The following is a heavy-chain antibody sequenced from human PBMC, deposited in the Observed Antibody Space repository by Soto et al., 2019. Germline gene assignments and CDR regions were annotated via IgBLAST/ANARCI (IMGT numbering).Heavy chain of an antibody. Sequence: GGSPRLSCAASGFTFSSYAMHWVRQDPGKGLEYVSAIGSDGGNTYYANSVKDRFTISRDNSKNTLYLQMGSLRTEDMAVYYCARGDPYSDTLRNDAFDIWGQGTMVTVSS. CDR2: IGSDGGNT. D-gene: IGHD5-18*01. CDR1: GFTFSSYA. V-gene: IGHV3-64*01. J-gene: IGHJ3*02. CDR3: ARGDPYSDTLRNDAFDI.